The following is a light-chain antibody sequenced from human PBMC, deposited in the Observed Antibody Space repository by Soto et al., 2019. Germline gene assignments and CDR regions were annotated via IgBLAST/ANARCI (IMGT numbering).Light chain of an antibody. Sequence: QXVLTQPASVSGSPGQSITIACTGTSSAVGGYNYVSWYQQYPGKAPRLVISDVSNRPSGVSNRFSGSKSGNSASLTISGLQAEDEADYYCSSYTSSSTYVFGTGTNVTVL. J-gene: IGLJ1*01. V-gene: IGLV2-14*01. CDR1: SSAVGGYNY. CDR2: DVS. CDR3: SSYTSSSTYV.